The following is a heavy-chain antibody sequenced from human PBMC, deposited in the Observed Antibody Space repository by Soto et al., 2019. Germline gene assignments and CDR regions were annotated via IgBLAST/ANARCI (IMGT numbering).Heavy chain of an antibody. CDR1: GGTLSRYE. V-gene: IGHV3-48*03. J-gene: IGHJ6*02. CDR2: ISTSGRTT. CDR3: ARDYEDSSSFFSYAYGMDV. Sequence: GTMRLSCGASGGTLSRYEGNWVRPAPGKGLEWVSYISTSGRTTYYADSVKGRFTISRDNAKNSVFLQMNSLRADDTAVYYCARDYEDSSSFFSYAYGMDVWGQGTTVTVSS. D-gene: IGHD6-6*01.